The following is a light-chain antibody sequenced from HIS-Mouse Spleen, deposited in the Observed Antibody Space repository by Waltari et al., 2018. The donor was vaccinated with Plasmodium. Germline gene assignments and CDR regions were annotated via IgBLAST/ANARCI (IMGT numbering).Light chain of an antibody. Sequence: DIQMTQSPSTLSASVGARVTITCRASQSLSSWLAWYQQKPGKAPKLLIYKASSLESGVPSRFSGSGSGTEFTLTISSLQPDDFATYYCQQYNSYSGTFGQGTKLEIK. CDR2: KAS. CDR1: QSLSSW. J-gene: IGKJ2*01. CDR3: QQYNSYSGT. V-gene: IGKV1-5*03.